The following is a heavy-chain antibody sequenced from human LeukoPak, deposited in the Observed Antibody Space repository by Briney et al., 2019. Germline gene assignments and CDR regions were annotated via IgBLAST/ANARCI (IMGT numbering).Heavy chain of an antibody. CDR3: AKRGGYSSSWGAFDI. V-gene: IGHV3-9*01. CDR1: GFTFDDYA. CDR2: ISWNSGSI. J-gene: IGHJ3*02. Sequence: PGGSLRLSCAASGFTFDDYAMHWVRHAPGKGLEWVSGISWNSGSIGYADSVKGRFTISRGNAKKSLYLQMNSLRAEDTALYYCAKRGGYSSSWGAFDIWGQGTMVTVSS. D-gene: IGHD6-13*01.